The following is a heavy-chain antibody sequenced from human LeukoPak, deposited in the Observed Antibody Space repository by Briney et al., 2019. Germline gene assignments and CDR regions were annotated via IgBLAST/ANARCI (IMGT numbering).Heavy chain of an antibody. V-gene: IGHV4-34*01. J-gene: IGHJ5*02. CDR1: GGSFSGYY. CDR3: ARVYVGYYASSYNWFDP. D-gene: IGHD3-10*01. Sequence: PSETLSLTCAVYGGSFSGYYWGWIRQPPGKGLEWIGEINHSGSTNYNPSLKSRVTISVDTSKNQFSLKLSSVTAADTAVYYCARVYVGYYASSYNWFDPWGQGTLVTVSS. CDR2: INHSGST.